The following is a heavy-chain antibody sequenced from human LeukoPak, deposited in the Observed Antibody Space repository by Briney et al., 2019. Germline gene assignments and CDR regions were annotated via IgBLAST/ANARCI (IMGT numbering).Heavy chain of an antibody. J-gene: IGHJ4*02. Sequence: PGGSLRLSCAASGFTFSSYWMSWVRQAPGKGLEWVANIKQDGSEKYYVDSVKGRFTISRDKAKNSLYLHMSSLRAEDTAVYYCARESYYGSAILYFFDYWGQGTLVTVSS. CDR2: IKQDGSEK. V-gene: IGHV3-7*01. D-gene: IGHD3-10*01. CDR1: GFTFSSYW. CDR3: ARESYYGSAILYFFDY.